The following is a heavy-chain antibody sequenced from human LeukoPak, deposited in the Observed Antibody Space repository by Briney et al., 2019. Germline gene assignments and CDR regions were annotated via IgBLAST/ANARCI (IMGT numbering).Heavy chain of an antibody. V-gene: IGHV3-23*01. CDR2: ISGSGGST. J-gene: IGHJ4*02. CDR3: EGLQGYCGGGSCYSGHY. D-gene: IGHD2-15*01. Sequence: GGSLRLSCAASGFTFSRYAMSWVRQAPGKGLEWVSAISGSGGSTYYADSVKGRFTISRDNSKNTLYLEMNNLRVEDTAVYYCEGLQGYCGGGSCYSGHYWGQGALITVSS. CDR1: GFTFSRYA.